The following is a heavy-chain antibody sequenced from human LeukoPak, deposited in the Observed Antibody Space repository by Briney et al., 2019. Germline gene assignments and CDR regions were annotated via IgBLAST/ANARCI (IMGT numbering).Heavy chain of an antibody. CDR2: INPNSGGT. V-gene: IGHV1-2*02. J-gene: IGHJ3*01. CDR1: GYTFTGYY. CDR3: ARTPGPIVEDSLDF. Sequence: GASVKVSCKASGYTFTGYYMHWVRQAPGQGLEWMGWINPNSGGTNYAQKFQGRVTMTRDTSISTAYMELSRLRSDDTAVYYCARTPGPIVEDSLDFWGQGTMITVSS. D-gene: IGHD2-15*01.